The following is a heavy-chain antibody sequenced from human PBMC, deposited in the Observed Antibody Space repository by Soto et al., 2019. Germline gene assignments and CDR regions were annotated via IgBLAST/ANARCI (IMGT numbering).Heavy chain of an antibody. CDR1: GFTFDDYA. CDR3: AKSHLTKPYYDFWSGYYPGYYYYYYGMDV. J-gene: IGHJ6*02. CDR2: ISWNSGSI. D-gene: IGHD3-3*01. Sequence: PGGSLRLSCAASGFTFDDYAMHWVRQAPGKGLEWVSGISWNSGSIGYADSVKGRFTISRDNAKNSLYLQMNSLRAEDTALYYCAKSHLTKPYYDFWSGYYPGYYYYYYGMDVWGQGTTVTVSS. V-gene: IGHV3-9*01.